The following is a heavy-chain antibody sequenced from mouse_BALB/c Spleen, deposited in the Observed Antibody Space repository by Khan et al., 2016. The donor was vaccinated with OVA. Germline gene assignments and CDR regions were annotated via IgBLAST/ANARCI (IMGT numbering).Heavy chain of an antibody. CDR1: GYTFTDYY. Sequence: QVQLQQSGPELVKPGASVKISCKASGYTFTDYYINWVKQKPGQGLEWIGWIYPGSATTRYSEKFKGKATLTVDTSSSTAFMRLSSLTSEDTAVYVCAGGFDYWGQGTTLTVSS. CDR2: IYPGSATT. J-gene: IGHJ2*01. CDR3: AGGFDY. V-gene: IGHV1-84*02.